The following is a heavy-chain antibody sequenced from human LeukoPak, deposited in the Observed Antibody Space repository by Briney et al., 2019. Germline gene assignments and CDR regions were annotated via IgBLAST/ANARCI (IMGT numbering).Heavy chain of an antibody. CDR3: ARDLTIFGVVISHNAFDY. CDR2: INPNSGGT. J-gene: IGHJ4*02. D-gene: IGHD3-3*01. V-gene: IGHV1-2*02. CDR1: GYTFTGYY. Sequence: GASVKVSCKASGYTFTGYYMHWVRQAPGQGLEWMGWINPNSGGTNYAQKFQGRVTMTRDTSISTAYMELSRLRSDDTAVYYCARDLTIFGVVISHNAFDYWGQGTLVTVSS.